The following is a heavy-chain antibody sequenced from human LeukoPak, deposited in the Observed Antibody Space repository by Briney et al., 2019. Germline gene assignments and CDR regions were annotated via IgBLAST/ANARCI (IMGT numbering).Heavy chain of an antibody. J-gene: IGHJ4*02. V-gene: IGHV3-7*01. CDR3: ARELRTFAS. CDR2: IKHNGDDL. CDR1: GFTFSIYW. D-gene: IGHD3-16*01. Sequence: GGSLRLSCAASGFTFSIYWMVWAREAPGKGREGVANIKHNGDDLKCVDCVGRRHTIPRDNAQNSLYPHMTSLRAEDTAVYYCARELRTFASWGQGAPVTVSS.